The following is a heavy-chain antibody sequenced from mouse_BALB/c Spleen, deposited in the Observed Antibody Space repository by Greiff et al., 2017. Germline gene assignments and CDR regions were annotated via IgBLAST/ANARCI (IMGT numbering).Heavy chain of an antibody. CDR3: ARERTYYGNYAWFAY. V-gene: IGHV2-2*02. Sequence: QVQLQQSGPGLVQPSQSLSITCTVSGFSLTSYGVHWVRQSPGKGLEWLGVIWSGGSTDYNAAFISRLSISKDNSKSQVFFKMNSLQANDTAIYYCARERTYYGNYAWFAYWGQGTLVTVSA. J-gene: IGHJ3*01. CDR1: GFSLTSYG. D-gene: IGHD2-10*01. CDR2: IWSGGST.